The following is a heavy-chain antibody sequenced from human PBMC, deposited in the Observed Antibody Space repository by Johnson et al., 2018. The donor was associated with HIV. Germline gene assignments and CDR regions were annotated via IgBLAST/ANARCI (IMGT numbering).Heavy chain of an antibody. CDR3: AKDRYYDSSGPDAFDI. CDR2: ISYDGSNK. V-gene: IGHV3-30*19. CDR1: GLTLSRCD. J-gene: IGHJ3*02. Sequence: QVLLVESGGALVQPGGSLRLSCAASGLTLSRCDMHWVRQAPGKGLEWVAVISYDGSNKYYADSVKGRFTISRDNSKNTLYLQMNSLRAEDTAVYYCAKDRYYDSSGPDAFDIWGQGTMVTVSS. D-gene: IGHD3-22*01.